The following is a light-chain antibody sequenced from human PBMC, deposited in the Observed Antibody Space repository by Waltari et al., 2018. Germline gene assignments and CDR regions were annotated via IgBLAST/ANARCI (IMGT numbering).Light chain of an antibody. CDR3: QAWDGNTFYV. J-gene: IGLJ1*01. V-gene: IGLV3-1*01. CDR2: QDN. CDR1: KLGAKY. Sequence: SFDLTQPPSVSVSPGQTASITCSGDKLGAKYACWYQQKPGQSPVLVIYQDNQRPSGIPKRCSGSNSGNTATLNISGTQAMDEADYYCQAWDGNTFYVFGTGTKVTVL.